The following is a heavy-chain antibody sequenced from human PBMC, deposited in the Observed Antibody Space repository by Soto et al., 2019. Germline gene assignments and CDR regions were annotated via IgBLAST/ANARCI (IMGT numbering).Heavy chain of an antibody. CDR3: AGLLTAMVNAFDI. J-gene: IGHJ3*02. Sequence: SETLSLTCTVSGGSISSGGYYWSWIRQHPGKGLEWIGYIYYSGSTYYNPSLKSRVTISVDTSKNQFSLKLSSVTAADTAVYYCAGLLTAMVNAFDIRGQGTMVTVSS. V-gene: IGHV4-31*03. CDR1: GGSISSGGYY. D-gene: IGHD2-21*02. CDR2: IYYSGST.